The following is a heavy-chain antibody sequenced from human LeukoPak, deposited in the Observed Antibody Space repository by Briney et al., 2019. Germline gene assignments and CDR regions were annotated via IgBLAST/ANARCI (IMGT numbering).Heavy chain of an antibody. D-gene: IGHD5-18*01. CDR1: DDSISSYS. CDR2: IYYSGTT. Sequence: PSETLSLTCSVSDDSISSYSWSWIRQPPGMGLEWIGYIYYSGTTTYNPSLKSRVTISVDTSKNQFSLKLSSVTAADTAVYYCARQDSAYTYDWFDPWGQGTLVTVSS. CDR3: ARQDSAYTYDWFDP. J-gene: IGHJ5*02. V-gene: IGHV4-59*08.